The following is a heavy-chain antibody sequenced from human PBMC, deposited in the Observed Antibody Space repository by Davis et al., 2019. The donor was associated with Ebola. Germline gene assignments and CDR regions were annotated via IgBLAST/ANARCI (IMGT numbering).Heavy chain of an antibody. J-gene: IGHJ4*02. CDR2: IDTDGSTT. V-gene: IGHV3-74*01. CDR1: EFTFRSYW. CDR3: ARDVGGRAGY. Sequence: PGGSLRHSCVGSEFTFRSYWFHWVRQAPGKGLEWVSRIDTDGSTTNYADSVRGRFTISRDNAKNTLFLQMNSLRADDTAVYYCARDVGGRAGYWGQGTLVTVSS.